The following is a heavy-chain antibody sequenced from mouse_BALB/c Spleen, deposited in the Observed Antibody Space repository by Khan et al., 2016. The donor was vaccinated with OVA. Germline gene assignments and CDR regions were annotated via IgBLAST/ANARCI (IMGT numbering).Heavy chain of an antibody. J-gene: IGHJ2*01. V-gene: IGHV3-2*02. Sequence: EVQLQESGPGLVKPSQSLSLTCTVTGYSITSDYAWNWIRQFPGNKLEWMGYISYSGNTNYNPSLKSRISITRDPSKNQFFLQLNSVTTEDTATYYWARVYGVDFDYWGQGTTLTVSS. CDR1: GYSITSDYA. CDR2: ISYSGNT. CDR3: ARVYGVDFDY. D-gene: IGHD2-10*02.